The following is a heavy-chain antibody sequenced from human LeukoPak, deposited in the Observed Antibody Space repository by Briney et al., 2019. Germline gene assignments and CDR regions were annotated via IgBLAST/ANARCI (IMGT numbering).Heavy chain of an antibody. J-gene: IGHJ4*02. CDR3: ARTTDYGGNFDY. CDR1: GFTFSSYS. Sequence: GGSLRLSCAASGFTFSSYSMNWVRQAPGKGLEWVSYISSSSSTIHYADSVKGRFTISRDNAKNSLYLQMNSLRAEDTAVYYCARTTDYGGNFDYWGQGTLVTVSS. D-gene: IGHD4-17*01. V-gene: IGHV3-48*01. CDR2: ISSSSSTI.